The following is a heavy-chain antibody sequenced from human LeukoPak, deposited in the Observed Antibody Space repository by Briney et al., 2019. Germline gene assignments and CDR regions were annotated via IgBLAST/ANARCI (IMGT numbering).Heavy chain of an antibody. V-gene: IGHV1-18*01. CDR3: ARPAHKGGDQHSQEVFDF. J-gene: IGHJ3*01. D-gene: IGHD3-16*01. Sequence: ASVKVSCKASGYTFTSYGISWVRQAPGQGLEWMGWISAYNGNTNYAQKLQGRVTMTTDTSTSTAYMELRSLRSDDTAVYYCARPAHKGGDQHSQEVFDFGAKGTMVTV. CDR2: ISAYNGNT. CDR1: GYTFTSYG.